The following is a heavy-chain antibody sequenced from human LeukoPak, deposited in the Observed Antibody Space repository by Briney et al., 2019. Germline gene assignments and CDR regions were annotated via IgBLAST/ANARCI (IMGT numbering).Heavy chain of an antibody. CDR3: AKHGYSSGWPQVPSQH. CDR2: ISGNGGST. CDR1: GFTFSNYA. D-gene: IGHD6-19*01. V-gene: IGHV3-23*01. J-gene: IGHJ1*01. Sequence: GGSPRLSCAASGFTFSNYAMRWVRQAPGKGREWVSVISGNGGSTSYADSVKGRFTISRDDSKDTLYLQMNGLRAGDTATYYCAKHGYSSGWPQVPSQHWGQGTLVTVSS.